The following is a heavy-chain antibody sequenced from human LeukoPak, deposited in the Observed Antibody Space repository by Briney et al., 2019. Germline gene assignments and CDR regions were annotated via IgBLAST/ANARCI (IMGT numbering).Heavy chain of an antibody. D-gene: IGHD3-3*01. CDR3: ARDSETGYYDFWSGLFDY. CDR1: GFTFNNYA. J-gene: IGHJ4*02. Sequence: GGSLRLSCAASGFTFNNYAMSWVRQAPGKGLEWVSAISGSDAGTYYADSVKGRFTISRDNAKNSLYLQMNSLRAEDTAVYYCARDSETGYYDFWSGLFDYWGQGTLVTVSS. CDR2: ISGSDAGT. V-gene: IGHV3-23*01.